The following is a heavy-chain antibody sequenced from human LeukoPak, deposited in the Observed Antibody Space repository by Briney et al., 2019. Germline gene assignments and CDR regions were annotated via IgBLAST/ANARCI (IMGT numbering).Heavy chain of an antibody. CDR2: ISYDGSNK. J-gene: IGHJ3*02. CDR3: AREARLGAFDI. Sequence: GRSLRLSCAASGFTFSSYAMHWVRQAPGKGLEWVAVISYDGSNKYYADSVKGRFTISRDNSKNTLYLQMNSLRAEDTAVYYCAREARLGAFDIWGQGTMVTVSS. D-gene: IGHD6-6*01. V-gene: IGHV3-30-3*01. CDR1: GFTFSSYA.